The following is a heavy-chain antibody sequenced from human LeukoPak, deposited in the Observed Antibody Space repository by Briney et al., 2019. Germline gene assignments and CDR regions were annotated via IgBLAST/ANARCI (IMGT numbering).Heavy chain of an antibody. V-gene: IGHV3-48*04. CDR3: ARDAVGITIFGLTMDV. CDR1: GFTFSSYS. D-gene: IGHD3-3*01. Sequence: PGGSLRLSCAASGFTFSSYSMNWVRQAPGKGLEWVSYISSSSSTIYYADSVKGRFTISRDNAKNSLYLQMNSLRAEDTAVYYCARDAVGITIFGLTMDVWGQGTTVTVSS. J-gene: IGHJ6*02. CDR2: ISSSSSTI.